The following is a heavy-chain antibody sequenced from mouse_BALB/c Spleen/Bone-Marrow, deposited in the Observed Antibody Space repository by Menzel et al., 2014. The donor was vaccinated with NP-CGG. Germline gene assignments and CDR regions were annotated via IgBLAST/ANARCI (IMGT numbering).Heavy chain of an antibody. CDR1: GFSFSNYG. CDR3: ARHAYYDQTEVSFVY. D-gene: IGHD2-4*01. Sequence: EVMLVESGGGLVKSGGSLKLSCAASGFSFSNYGMSWVRQTPEKRLEWVATISGDGRYTFYSDSVKGRFTISRDNAKNNLYLQLSSLRSEDTALYYCARHAYYDQTEVSFVYWGQGTLVTASA. J-gene: IGHJ3*01. V-gene: IGHV5-9-2*01. CDR2: ISGDGRYT.